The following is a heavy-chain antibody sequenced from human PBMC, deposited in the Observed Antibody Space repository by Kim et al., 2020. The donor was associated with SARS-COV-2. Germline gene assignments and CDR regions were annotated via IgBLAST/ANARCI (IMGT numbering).Heavy chain of an antibody. CDR3: ARTGISGSYYYYGMDV. CDR1: GGSISSSNW. J-gene: IGHJ6*02. V-gene: IGHV4-4*02. CDR2: IYHSGST. D-gene: IGHD1-26*01. Sequence: SETLSLTCAVSGGSISSSNWWSWVRQPPGKGLEWIGEIYHSGSTNYNPSLKSRVTISVDKSKNQFSLKLSSVTAADTAVYHCARTGISGSYYYYGMDVWGQGTTVTVSS.